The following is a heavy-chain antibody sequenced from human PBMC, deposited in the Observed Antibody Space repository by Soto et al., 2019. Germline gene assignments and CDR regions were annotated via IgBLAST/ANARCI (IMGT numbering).Heavy chain of an antibody. Sequence: GGSLRLSCAASGFTFSSYAMSWVRQAPGKGLEWVSAISGSGGSTYYADSVKGRFTISRDNSKNTFYLQMNSLRAEDTAVYYCAKAMDIVVVVAPNTWFDPWGQGTLVTVSS. J-gene: IGHJ5*02. D-gene: IGHD2-15*01. CDR1: GFTFSSYA. V-gene: IGHV3-23*01. CDR3: AKAMDIVVVVAPNTWFDP. CDR2: ISGSGGST.